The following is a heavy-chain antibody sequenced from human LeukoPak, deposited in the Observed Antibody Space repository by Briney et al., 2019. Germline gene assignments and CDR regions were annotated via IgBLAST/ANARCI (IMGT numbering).Heavy chain of an antibody. Sequence: GASVKVSYDSSGYPFTSYYMHWVRQPPAQGLEWMGILNPSGGSRSYAQKFQGRVTMTRDTSTSTVYMELSSLRSEDTAVYYCARAPTTSIRLRYFAWLLNTWGQGTLVTVSS. CDR1: GYPFTSYY. V-gene: IGHV1-46*01. J-gene: IGHJ5*02. CDR3: ARAPTTSIRLRYFAWLLNT. D-gene: IGHD3-9*01. CDR2: LNPSGGSR.